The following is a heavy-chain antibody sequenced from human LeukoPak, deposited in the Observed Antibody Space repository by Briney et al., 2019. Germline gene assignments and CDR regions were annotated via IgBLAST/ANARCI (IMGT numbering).Heavy chain of an antibody. V-gene: IGHV3-30*18. CDR1: GFTFSSYG. CDR3: AKSGDYYYYYMDV. D-gene: IGHD2-8*02. CDR2: ISYDGSNK. Sequence: GGSLRLSCAASGFTFSSYGMHWVRQAPGKGLEWVAVISYDGSNKYYADSVKGRFTISRDNSKNTLYLQMNSLRAEDTAVYYCAKSGDYYYYYMDVWGQGTTVTVSS. J-gene: IGHJ6*03.